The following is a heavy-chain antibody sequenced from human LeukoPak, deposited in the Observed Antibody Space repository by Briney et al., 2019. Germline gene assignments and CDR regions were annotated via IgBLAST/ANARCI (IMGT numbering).Heavy chain of an antibody. V-gene: IGHV3-7*01. CDR1: GFTFSNHL. J-gene: IGHJ4*01. D-gene: IGHD5-12*01. CDR2: IKKDGGQK. CDR3: ARGGYFRPYDY. Sequence: GGSLRLSCAASGFTFSNHLMSWVRQAPGKGLEWVATIKKDGGQKDYVDSVKGRFTVSRDSARTSLYLQMNSLTAEDTAVYFCARGGYFRPYDYWGQGTLVTVSS.